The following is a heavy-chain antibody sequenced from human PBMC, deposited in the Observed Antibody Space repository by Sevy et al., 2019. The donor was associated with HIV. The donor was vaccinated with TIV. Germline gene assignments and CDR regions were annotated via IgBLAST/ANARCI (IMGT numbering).Heavy chain of an antibody. Sequence: SETLSLTCTVSGGSISSSSYYWGWIRQPPGKGLEWIGSIYYSGSTHYNPSLKSRVTISVDTSKNQFSLNLSSVTAADTAVYYCARRPYGSGSYYVDYWGQGTLVTVSS. D-gene: IGHD3-10*01. CDR1: GGSISSSSYY. CDR3: ARRPYGSGSYYVDY. J-gene: IGHJ4*02. CDR2: IYYSGST. V-gene: IGHV4-39*01.